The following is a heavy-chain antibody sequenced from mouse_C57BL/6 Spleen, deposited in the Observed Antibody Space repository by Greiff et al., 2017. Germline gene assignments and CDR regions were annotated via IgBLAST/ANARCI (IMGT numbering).Heavy chain of an antibody. CDR3: TTFITTAGNY. Sequence: VQLQQSGAELVRPGASVKLSCTASGSNIKDDYMHWVKQRPEQGLEWIGWIDPENGDTKYAPKFQGKATITADTSANTAYLKLSSLTSEDTAVYYCTTFITTAGNYGGQGTTLTVSS. J-gene: IGHJ2*01. D-gene: IGHD1-1*01. V-gene: IGHV14-4*01. CDR2: IDPENGDT. CDR1: GSNIKDDY.